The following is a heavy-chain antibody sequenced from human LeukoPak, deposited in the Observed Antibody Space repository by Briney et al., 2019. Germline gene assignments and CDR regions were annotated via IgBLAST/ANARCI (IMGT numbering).Heavy chain of an antibody. CDR1: GGSISSSSYY. J-gene: IGHJ3*02. Sequence: PSETLSLTCTVSGGSISSSSYYWGWIRQPPGKGLEWIGSIYYSGSTYYNPSLKSRVAISVDTSRNQFSLRLTSVTAADTAIFYCARGGLFAFDIWGQGTTVIVSS. V-gene: IGHV4-39*07. CDR3: ARGGLFAFDI. CDR2: IYYSGST.